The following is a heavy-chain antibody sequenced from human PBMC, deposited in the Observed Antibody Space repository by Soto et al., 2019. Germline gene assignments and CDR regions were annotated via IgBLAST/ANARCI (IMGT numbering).Heavy chain of an antibody. CDR1: GFTFSSYA. J-gene: IGHJ4*02. V-gene: IGHV3-30-3*01. D-gene: IGHD3-10*02. CDR2: ISYDGNDK. CDR3: AAVPAFGYYYVAYDY. Sequence: QVQLVESGGGVVQPGRSLRLSCAASGFTFSSYAMHWVRQAPGKGLEWGAVISYDGNDKYYADSVKGRFTISRDNSKITRNLPVNSLRPEDTAVYYCAAVPAFGYYYVAYDYWGQGTLVAVSS.